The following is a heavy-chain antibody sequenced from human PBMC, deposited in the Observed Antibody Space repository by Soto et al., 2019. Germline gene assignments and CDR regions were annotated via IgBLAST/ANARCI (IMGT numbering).Heavy chain of an antibody. J-gene: IGHJ5*02. D-gene: IGHD3-3*01. V-gene: IGHV3-9*01. CDR3: AKERVRFLDA. Sequence: QLVESGGGLVQPGGSLRLSCVASGFSFDDFAMHWVRQAPGKGLEWISGITWNSVSTDYANSVKGRFTVSRDNAKNSLYLQMSSLTTEAAALYFCAKERVRFLDAWGQGTLVNVSS. CDR1: GFSFDDFA. CDR2: ITWNSVST.